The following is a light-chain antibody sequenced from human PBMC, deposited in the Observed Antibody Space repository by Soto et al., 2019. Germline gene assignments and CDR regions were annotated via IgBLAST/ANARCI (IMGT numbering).Light chain of an antibody. CDR1: QSLVNSDGNTY. CDR2: KIS. Sequence: DIVMTQTPLSSPVTLGQPASISCRSSQSLVNSDGNTYLSWLQQRPGQPPRPLIYKISNRFSGVPDRVSGSGAGTDFTLEISRVEADDVGVEYGMQAAQFPNTFGQGTKLEIK. J-gene: IGKJ2*01. V-gene: IGKV2-24*01. CDR3: MQAAQFPNT.